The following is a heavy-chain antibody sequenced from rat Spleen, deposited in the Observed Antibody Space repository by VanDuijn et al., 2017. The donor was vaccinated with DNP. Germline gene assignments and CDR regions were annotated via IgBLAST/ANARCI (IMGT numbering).Heavy chain of an antibody. Sequence: EVQLVESGGGLVQPGRSLKLSCVASGFTFNNYWMTWIRQAPGKGLEWVASITNSGGSTFYPDSVKGRFTISRDNAKSTLYLQVNSLRSEDTATYYCTSNPHIRTAAPFDYWGQGVMVTVSS. CDR2: ITNSGGST. D-gene: IGHD3-8*01. CDR3: TSNPHIRTAAPFDY. J-gene: IGHJ2*01. V-gene: IGHV5-31*01. CDR1: GFTFNNYW.